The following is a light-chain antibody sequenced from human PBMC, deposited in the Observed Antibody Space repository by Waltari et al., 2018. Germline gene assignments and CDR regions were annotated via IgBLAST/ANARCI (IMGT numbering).Light chain of an antibody. CDR2: RSD. V-gene: IGLV1-44*01. CDR3: ASWDDSMNGHWV. Sequence: QSVLTQPPSASGTPGQRVTISCSGSASNIGGNLVNRYQQHPGKAPKLLIYRSDLRPSGVPDRFSGSKSGTSASLAISGLQSEDEADYFCASWDDSMNGHWVFGGGTKVTVL. J-gene: IGLJ3*02. CDR1: ASNIGGNL.